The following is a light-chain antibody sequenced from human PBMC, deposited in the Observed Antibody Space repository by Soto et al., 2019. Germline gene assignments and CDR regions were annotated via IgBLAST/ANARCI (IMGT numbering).Light chain of an antibody. CDR3: QKYNSALWT. J-gene: IGKJ1*01. V-gene: IGKV1-27*01. CDR2: AAS. Sequence: DFQMTQSPSSLSASVGDRVTITCRASQGISNYLAWYQQKPGKVPKLLIYAASTFQSVVPSRFSGSGSGTDFTLTISSLQPEDVATYYCQKYNSALWTFGQGTKVEIK. CDR1: QGISNY.